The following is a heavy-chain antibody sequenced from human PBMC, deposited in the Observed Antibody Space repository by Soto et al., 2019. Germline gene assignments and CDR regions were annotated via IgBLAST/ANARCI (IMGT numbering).Heavy chain of an antibody. D-gene: IGHD3-10*01. CDR3: ASTGDFFDY. CDR2: IFYSGRT. J-gene: IGHJ4*02. V-gene: IGHV4-31*03. CDR1: GVSLTSATYY. Sequence: SEPLSLTCSVSGVSLTSATYYWSCIRQHPGKGLDWIGYIFYSGRTDYNPSLKSRVNISADTSKNQFSLKLSSVTAADTAVYYCASTGDFFDYWGQGTLVTVSS.